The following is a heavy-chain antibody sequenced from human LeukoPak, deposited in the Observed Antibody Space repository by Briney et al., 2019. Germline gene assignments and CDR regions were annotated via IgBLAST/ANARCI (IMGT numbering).Heavy chain of an antibody. D-gene: IGHD3-16*01. CDR1: GFTFSSYW. Sequence: PGGSLRLSCAASGFTFSSYWMTWVRQAPGKGLEWVANIKHNGDELNYVDSVEDRFTIPRDNAKNSLYLHMTSLRAEDTAVYYCAMELRTFDSWGQGTLVTVSS. J-gene: IGHJ4*02. CDR2: IKHNGDEL. CDR3: AMELRTFDS. V-gene: IGHV3-7*04.